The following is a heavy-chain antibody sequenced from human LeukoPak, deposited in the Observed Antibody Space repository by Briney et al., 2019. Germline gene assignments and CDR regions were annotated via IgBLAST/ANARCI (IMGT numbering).Heavy chain of an antibody. J-gene: IGHJ4*02. V-gene: IGHV4-39*01. CDR3: ARPRCSGGSCYSV. Sequence: SETLSLTCTVSGGSISSSSYYWGWIRQPPGKGLEWIGSIYYSGSTYYNPSLKSRVTISVDTSKNQSSLKLSSVTAADTTVYYCARPRCSGGSCYSVWGQGTLVIVSS. D-gene: IGHD2-15*01. CDR1: GGSISSSSYY. CDR2: IYYSGST.